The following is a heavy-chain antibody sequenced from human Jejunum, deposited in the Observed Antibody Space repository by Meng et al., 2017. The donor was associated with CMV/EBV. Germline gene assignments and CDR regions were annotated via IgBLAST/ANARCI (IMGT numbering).Heavy chain of an antibody. CDR2: VYYSEST. Sequence: QLQVEESGPGLGEPSETLCLAGARSGASVRDGRCCWGWTRQPPGKGLEWIGSVYYSESTYYNPSLESRVTISVDTSKNQFSLKLTSVTAADTATYYCARDPTPDGSDYWGRGTLVTVSS. CDR3: ARDPTPDGSDY. D-gene: IGHD3-10*01. CDR1: GASVRDGRCC. J-gene: IGHJ4*02. V-gene: IGHV4-39*07.